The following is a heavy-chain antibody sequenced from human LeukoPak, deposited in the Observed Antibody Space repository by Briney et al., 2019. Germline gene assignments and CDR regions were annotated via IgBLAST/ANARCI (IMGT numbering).Heavy chain of an antibody. Sequence: ASVKVSCKASGYTFTSYDINWVRQATGQGLEWMGWMNPNSGNTGYAQKFQGRVTITRNTSISTAYMELSSLRSEDTAVYYCARRALVVVPAAIAGGDWFDPWGQGTLVTVSS. V-gene: IGHV1-8*03. J-gene: IGHJ5*02. CDR1: GYTFTSYD. CDR2: MNPNSGNT. D-gene: IGHD2-2*02. CDR3: ARRALVVVPAAIAGGDWFDP.